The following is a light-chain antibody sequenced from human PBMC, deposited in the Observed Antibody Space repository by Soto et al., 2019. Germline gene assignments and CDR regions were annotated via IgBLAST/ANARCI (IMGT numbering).Light chain of an antibody. V-gene: IGLV2-14*01. J-gene: IGLJ3*02. CDR2: DVS. CDR3: SSYTSSSLLWV. Sequence: QSALTQPASVSGSPGQSITISCTGTSSDVGGYNYVSWYQQHPDKAPKLMIYDVSNRPSGVSNRFSGSKSGNTASLTISGLQAEDEADYYCSSYTSSSLLWVFGGGTKLTVL. CDR1: SSDVGGYNY.